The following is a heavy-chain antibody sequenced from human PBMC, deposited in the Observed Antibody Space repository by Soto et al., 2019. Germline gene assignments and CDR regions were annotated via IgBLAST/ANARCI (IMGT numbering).Heavy chain of an antibody. V-gene: IGHV4-31*03. CDR3: ARGGTPSGTTIGHYYYYYGMDV. Sequence: TLSLTCTVSGGSISSGGYYWSWIRQHPGKGLEWIGYIYYSGSTYYNPSLKSRVTISVDTSKNQFSLKLSSVTAADTAVYYCARGGTPSGTTIGHYYYYYGMDVWGQGTTVTVSS. J-gene: IGHJ6*02. D-gene: IGHD1-7*01. CDR1: GGSISSGGYY. CDR2: IYYSGST.